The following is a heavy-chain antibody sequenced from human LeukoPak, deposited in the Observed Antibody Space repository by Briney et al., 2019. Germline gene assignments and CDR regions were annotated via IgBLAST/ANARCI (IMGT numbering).Heavy chain of an antibody. CDR1: GGSISSGGYY. Sequence: SQTLSLTCTVSGGSISSGGYYWSWIRQHPGKGLEWIGYIYYSGSTYYNPSLKSRVTISVDTSKNQFSLRLSSVTAADTAVYYCARADSSGWHIFDYWGQGTLVTVSS. CDR3: ARADSSGWHIFDY. V-gene: IGHV4-31*03. CDR2: IYYSGST. D-gene: IGHD6-19*01. J-gene: IGHJ4*02.